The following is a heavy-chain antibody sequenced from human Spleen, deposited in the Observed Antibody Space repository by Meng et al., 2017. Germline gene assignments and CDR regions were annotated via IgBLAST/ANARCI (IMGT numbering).Heavy chain of an antibody. J-gene: IGHJ6*02. CDR3: ARYNSASFPYGMDV. D-gene: IGHD6-19*01. V-gene: IGHV1-69*13. Sequence: SVKVSCKASGGTFSSYAISWVRQAPGQGLEWMGGIIPIFGTANYAQKFQGRVTITADESTSIAYMELRSLRSEDTAVYYCARYNSASFPYGMDVWGQGTTVTVSS. CDR2: IIPIFGTA. CDR1: GGTFSSYA.